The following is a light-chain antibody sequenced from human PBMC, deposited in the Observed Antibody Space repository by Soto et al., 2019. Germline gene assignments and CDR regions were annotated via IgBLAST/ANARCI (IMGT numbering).Light chain of an antibody. CDR3: SSYTSSSTLDYV. Sequence: QSVLTPPASASGSPGQSITISCTGTSSDVGGYNYVSWYQQHPGKAPKLMIYDVSNRPSGVSNRFSGSKSGNTASLTISGLQAEDEADYYCSSYTSSSTLDYVFGTGTKVTVL. CDR1: SSDVGGYNY. J-gene: IGLJ1*01. V-gene: IGLV2-14*01. CDR2: DVS.